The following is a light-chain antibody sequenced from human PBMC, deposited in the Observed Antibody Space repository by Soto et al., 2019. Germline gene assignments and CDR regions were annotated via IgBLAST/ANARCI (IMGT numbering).Light chain of an antibody. CDR2: KAS. J-gene: IGKJ4*01. CDR3: QQYNSYSPLT. CDR1: QSISSW. Sequence: DIQMTQSPSTLSASVGARVPITCRARQSISSWLAWYPQKPGKAPKLLIYKASSLESGVPSRFSGSGSGTEFTLTISSLQPDDFATYYCQQYNSYSPLTFGGGTKVDIK. V-gene: IGKV1-5*03.